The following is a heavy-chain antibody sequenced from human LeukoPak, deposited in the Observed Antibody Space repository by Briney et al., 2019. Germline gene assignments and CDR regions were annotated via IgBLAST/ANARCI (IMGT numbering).Heavy chain of an antibody. Sequence: SETLSLTCTVSGDSISSYYWTWIRQPPGKGLEWIGYIYYSGNTNYNPSLKSRVTISVDTSKNQFSLKLSSVTAADTAVYYCARGGFSLDFNYWGQGTLVTVSS. CDR1: GDSISSYY. V-gene: IGHV4-59*01. CDR2: IYYSGNT. CDR3: ARGGFSLDFNY. D-gene: IGHD3-3*02. J-gene: IGHJ4*02.